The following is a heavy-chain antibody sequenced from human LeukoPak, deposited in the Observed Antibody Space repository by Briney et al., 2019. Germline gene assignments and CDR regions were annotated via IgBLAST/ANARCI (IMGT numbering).Heavy chain of an antibody. V-gene: IGHV4-34*01. D-gene: IGHD5-24*01. J-gene: IGHJ4*02. Sequence: SETLSLTCAVYGGSFSGYYWSWIRQPPGKGLEWIGEINHSGSTNYNPSLKSRVTISVDTSKNQFALKLSAATAVDTAVYYCASRLRGGYNFDCCGGGRLVAVSS. CDR2: INHSGST. CDR1: GGSFSGYY. CDR3: ASRLRGGYNFDC.